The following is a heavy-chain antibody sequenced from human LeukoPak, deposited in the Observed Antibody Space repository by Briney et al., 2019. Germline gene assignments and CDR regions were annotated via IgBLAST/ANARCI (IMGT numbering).Heavy chain of an antibody. J-gene: IGHJ6*04. Sequence: ASVKVSCKASGGTFSSYAISWVRQAPGQGLEWMGGIIPIFGTANYAQKLQGRVTITADKSTSTAYMELSSLRSEDTAVYYCARDLRGATRDYYYYGMDVWGKGTTVTVSS. V-gene: IGHV1-69*06. CDR1: GGTFSSYA. D-gene: IGHD5-12*01. CDR3: ARDLRGATRDYYYYGMDV. CDR2: IIPIFGTA.